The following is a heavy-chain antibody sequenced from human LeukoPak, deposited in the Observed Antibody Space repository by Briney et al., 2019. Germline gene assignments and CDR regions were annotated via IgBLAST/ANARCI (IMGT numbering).Heavy chain of an antibody. V-gene: IGHV3-33*06. D-gene: IGHD6-13*01. Sequence: GRSLRLSCAASGFTFSSYGMHWVRQAPGKGLEWVAVIWCDGSNKYYADSVKGRFTISRDNSKNTLYLQMNSLRAEDTAVYYCAKDLGSSSWYYFDYWGQGTLVTVSS. J-gene: IGHJ4*02. CDR2: IWCDGSNK. CDR3: AKDLGSSSWYYFDY. CDR1: GFTFSSYG.